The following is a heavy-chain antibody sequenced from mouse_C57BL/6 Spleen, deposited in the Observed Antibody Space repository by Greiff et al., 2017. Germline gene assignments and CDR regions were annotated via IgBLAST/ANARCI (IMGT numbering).Heavy chain of an antibody. Sequence: DVHLVESGEGLVKPGGSLKLSCAASGFTFSSYAMSWVRQTPEKRLEWVAYISSGGDYIYYADTVKGRFTISRDNARNTLYLQMSSLKSEDTAMYYCTRGDSSGRDYAMDYWGQGTSVTVSS. CDR3: TRGDSSGRDYAMDY. CDR1: GFTFSSYA. D-gene: IGHD3-2*02. J-gene: IGHJ4*01. CDR2: ISSGGDYI. V-gene: IGHV5-9-1*02.